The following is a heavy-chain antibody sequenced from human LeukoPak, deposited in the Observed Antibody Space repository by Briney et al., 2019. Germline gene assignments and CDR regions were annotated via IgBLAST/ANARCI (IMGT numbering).Heavy chain of an antibody. J-gene: IGHJ3*02. CDR2: LYGGGGT. Sequence: GGSLRLFCAASGFIVSNNYMSWVRQAPGKGLECVSVLYGGGGTYYADSVKGRFTISRDKSKNTLYLQMNSLRAEDTAVYYCAAAGASNGGAFDIWGQGTMVTVSS. CDR3: AAAGASNGGAFDI. CDR1: GFIVSNNY. V-gene: IGHV3-53*01. D-gene: IGHD6-13*01.